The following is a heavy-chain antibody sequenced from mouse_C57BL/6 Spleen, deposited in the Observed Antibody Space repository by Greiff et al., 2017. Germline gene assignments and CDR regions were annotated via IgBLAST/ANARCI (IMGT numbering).Heavy chain of an antibody. CDR2: IYPSDSET. Sequence: QVQLKQPGAELVRPGSSVKLSCKASGYTFTSYWMDWVKQRPGQGLEWIGNIYPSDSETHYNQKFKDKATLTVDKSSSTAYMQLSSLTSEDSAVYYCARVLGDWYFDVWGTGTTVTVSS. CDR1: GYTFTSYW. CDR3: ARVLGDWYFDV. J-gene: IGHJ1*03. V-gene: IGHV1-61*01.